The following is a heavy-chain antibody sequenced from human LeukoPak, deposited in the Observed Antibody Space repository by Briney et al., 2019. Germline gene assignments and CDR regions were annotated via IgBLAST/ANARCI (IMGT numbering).Heavy chain of an antibody. D-gene: IGHD3-3*01. J-gene: IGHJ2*01. Sequence: GGSLRLSCAASGFTFSDYYMSWIRQAPGKGLEWVSYISSSGSTVYYADSVKGRFTISRDNAKNSLYLQMNSLRAEDAAVYYCARRSDYWYFDLWGRGTLVTVSS. CDR1: GFTFSDYY. CDR2: ISSSGSTV. V-gene: IGHV3-11*01. CDR3: ARRSDYWYFDL.